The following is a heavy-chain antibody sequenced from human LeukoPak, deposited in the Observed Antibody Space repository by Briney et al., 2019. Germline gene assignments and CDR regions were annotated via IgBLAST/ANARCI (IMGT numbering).Heavy chain of an antibody. CDR1: SGSISSSSYY. Sequence: PSETLSLTCTVSSGSISSSSYYWGWIRQPPGKGLEWIGSIYYSGSTYYNPSLKSRVTISVDTSKNQFSLKLSSVTAADTAVYYCARGQMATINDYWYFDLWGRGTLVTVSS. J-gene: IGHJ2*01. CDR2: IYYSGST. CDR3: ARGQMATINDYWYFDL. D-gene: IGHD5-24*01. V-gene: IGHV4-39*07.